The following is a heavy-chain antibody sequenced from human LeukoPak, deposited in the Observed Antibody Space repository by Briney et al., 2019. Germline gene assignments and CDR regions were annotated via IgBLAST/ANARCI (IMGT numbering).Heavy chain of an antibody. D-gene: IGHD5-18*01. CDR1: GGSISSYY. CDR3: ARDGYSYGNYYYYYGMDV. CDR2: IYYSGST. J-gene: IGHJ6*02. Sequence: SETLSLTCTVSGGSISSYYWSWIRQPPGKGLEWIGYIYYSGSTNYNPSLKSRVTISVDTSKNQFSLKLSSVTAADTAVYYRARDGYSYGNYYYYYGMDVWGQGTTVTVSS. V-gene: IGHV4-59*01.